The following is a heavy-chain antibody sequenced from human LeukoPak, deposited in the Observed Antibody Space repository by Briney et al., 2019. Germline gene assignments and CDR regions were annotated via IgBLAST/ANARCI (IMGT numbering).Heavy chain of an antibody. D-gene: IGHD2-8*01. V-gene: IGHV3-33*01. CDR1: GFTFSSYG. J-gene: IGHJ5*02. Sequence: GGSLRLSCAASGFTFSSYGMHWVRQAPGKGLEWVAVIWYDGSNKYYADSVKGRFTISRDNSKNTLYLQMNSLRAEDTAVYYCARGDIVLMVYPFDPWGQGTLVTVSS. CDR2: IWYDGSNK. CDR3: ARGDIVLMVYPFDP.